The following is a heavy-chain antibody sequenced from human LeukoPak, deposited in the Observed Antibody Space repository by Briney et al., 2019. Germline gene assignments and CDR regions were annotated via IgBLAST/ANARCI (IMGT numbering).Heavy chain of an antibody. J-gene: IGHJ6*03. D-gene: IGHD6-6*01. CDR2: ISSSRSYI. Sequence: GGSLRLSCAASGFTFSSYAMNWVRQAPGKGLEWVSSISSSRSYIYYADSVKGRFTISRDNAKNSLYLQMNSLRAEDTAVYYCARGSKKQLALFYYYYYMDVWGKGTTVTVSS. CDR1: GFTFSSYA. CDR3: ARGSKKQLALFYYYYYMDV. V-gene: IGHV3-21*01.